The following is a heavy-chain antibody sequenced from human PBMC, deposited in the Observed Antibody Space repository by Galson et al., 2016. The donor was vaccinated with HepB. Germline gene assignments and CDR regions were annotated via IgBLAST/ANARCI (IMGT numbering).Heavy chain of an antibody. CDR3: AIGAYCGRDCATPLHY. J-gene: IGHJ4*02. V-gene: IGHV5-51*01. Sequence: QSGAEVKKPGESLKISCEGSGYSFVSYWVGWVRQMPGKGLEWMGLVFPGDSNTTYSPSFEGLVSISADKSIRTAYLHWTSLRASDTAIYYCAIGAYCGRDCATPLHYWGQGTPVTVSS. D-gene: IGHD2-21*02. CDR2: VFPGDSNT. CDR1: GYSFVSYW.